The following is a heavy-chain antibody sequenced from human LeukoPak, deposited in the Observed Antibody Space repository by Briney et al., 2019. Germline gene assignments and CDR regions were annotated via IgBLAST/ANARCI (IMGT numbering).Heavy chain of an antibody. CDR1: GASITSDTYY. Sequence: SETLSLTCTVSGASITSDTYYWGWIRQPPGKGLEWIGNTYYSGSTNYNPSLKIRVTISVDTSKSQFSLKLSSVTAADTAVYYCARHEDNYYDSSGYYYVGYWGQGTLVTVSS. CDR2: TYYSGST. CDR3: ARHEDNYYDSSGYYYVGY. J-gene: IGHJ4*02. D-gene: IGHD3-22*01. V-gene: IGHV4-39*01.